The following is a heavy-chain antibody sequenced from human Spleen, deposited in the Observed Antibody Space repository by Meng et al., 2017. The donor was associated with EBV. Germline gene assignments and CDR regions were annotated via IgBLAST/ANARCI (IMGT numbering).Heavy chain of an antibody. D-gene: IGHD3-10*01. CDR1: GFSFSNYG. Sequence: VRVVESAGALVQPGGSLRLSCAASGFSFSNYGMHWVRQAPGWGLECVAVISYDGGSKYYADSVKGRFTISRDNSKNTLYLQMNSLRAEDTAVYYCAKSHLRFGELFYYFDSWGQGTLVTVSS. V-gene: IGHV3-30*18. J-gene: IGHJ4*02. CDR2: ISYDGGSK. CDR3: AKSHLRFGELFYYFDS.